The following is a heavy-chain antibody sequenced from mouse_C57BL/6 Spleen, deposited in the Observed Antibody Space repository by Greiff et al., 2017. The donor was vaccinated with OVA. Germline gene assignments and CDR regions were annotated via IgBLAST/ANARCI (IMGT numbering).Heavy chain of an antibody. Sequence: QVQLQQSGAELARPGASVKLSCKASGYTFTSYGISWVKQRTGQGLEWIGEIYPRSGNTYYNEKFKGKATLTADKSSSTAYMELRSLTSEDSAVYFCARGDSYGKEGYYAMDYWGQGTSVTVSS. D-gene: IGHD2-10*02. V-gene: IGHV1-81*01. CDR1: GYTFTSYG. J-gene: IGHJ4*01. CDR3: ARGDSYGKEGYYAMDY. CDR2: IYPRSGNT.